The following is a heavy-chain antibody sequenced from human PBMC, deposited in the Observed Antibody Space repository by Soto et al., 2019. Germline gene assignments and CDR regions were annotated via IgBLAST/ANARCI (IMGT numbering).Heavy chain of an antibody. Sequence: SLKVSCKASGGTFSIYAISWVRQAPGQGLEWMGGIIPIFGTANYAQKFQGRVTITADESTSTAYMELSSLRSEDTAVYYCARALRRDGYNPYYYYGMDVWGQGTTVTVSS. V-gene: IGHV1-69*13. J-gene: IGHJ6*02. D-gene: IGHD5-12*01. CDR3: ARALRRDGYNPYYYYGMDV. CDR2: IIPIFGTA. CDR1: GGTFSIYA.